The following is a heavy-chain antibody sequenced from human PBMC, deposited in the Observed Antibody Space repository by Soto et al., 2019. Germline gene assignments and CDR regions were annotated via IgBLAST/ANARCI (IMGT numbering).Heavy chain of an antibody. Sequence: GESLKISCKGSGYSLTSYWIGWVRQMPGKGLEWMGIIYPGDSDTRYSPSFQGQVTISADKSISTAYLQWSSLKASDTAMYYCARLRGPTRGLWKYYYYYYGMDVWGQGTTVTVSS. CDR3: ARLRGPTRGLWKYYYYYYGMDV. D-gene: IGHD2-21*01. CDR1: GYSLTSYW. CDR2: IYPGDSDT. J-gene: IGHJ6*02. V-gene: IGHV5-51*01.